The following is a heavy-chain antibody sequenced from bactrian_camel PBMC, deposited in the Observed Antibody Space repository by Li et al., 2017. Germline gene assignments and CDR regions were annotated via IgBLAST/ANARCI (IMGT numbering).Heavy chain of an antibody. CDR2: IYTDDGRT. V-gene: IGHV3S1*01. Sequence: HVQLGGVWGRLSAGWRVSEALLYNFPRAYDRNCMSWFRQAPGKEREGVAGIYTDDGRTYYADSVKGRFTMSLDNAKNTLHLLMNSLKPEDTAMYYCAADATRGTFLSLGKHDYTYWGQGTQVTVS. CDR3: AADATRGTFLSLGKHDYTY. D-gene: IGHD1*01. J-gene: IGHJ4*01. CDR1: RAYDRNC.